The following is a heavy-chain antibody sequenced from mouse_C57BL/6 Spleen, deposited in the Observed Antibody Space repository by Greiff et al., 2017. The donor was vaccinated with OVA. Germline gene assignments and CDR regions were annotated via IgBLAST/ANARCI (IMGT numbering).Heavy chain of an antibody. CDR1: GYTFTSYW. D-gene: IGHD3-2*02. J-gene: IGHJ3*01. Sequence: QVQLQQPGTELVKPGASVKLSCKASGYTFTSYWMHWVKQRPGQGLEWIGNINPSNGGTNYNEKFKSKATLTVDKSSSTAYMQLSSLTSEDSAVYCYTRGRTAQATSFAYWGQGTLVTVSA. CDR3: TRGRTAQATSFAY. V-gene: IGHV1-53*01. CDR2: INPSNGGT.